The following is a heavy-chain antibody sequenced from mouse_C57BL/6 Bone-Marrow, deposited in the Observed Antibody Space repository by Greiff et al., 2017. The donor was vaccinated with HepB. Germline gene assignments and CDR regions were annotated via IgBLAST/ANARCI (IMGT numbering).Heavy chain of an antibody. CDR3: ARTPDYYCRGMDY. J-gene: IGHJ4*01. V-gene: IGHV1-52*01. CDR1: GYTFTSYW. CDR2: IDPSDSAT. D-gene: IGHD1-1*01. Sequence: VQLQQPGAELVRPGSSVKLSCKASGYTFTSYWMHWVKQRPIQGLEWIGNIDPSDSATHYNQKFKDKATLTVDKSSSTAYMQLSSLTSEDSAVYYCARTPDYYCRGMDYWGQGTSVTVSS.